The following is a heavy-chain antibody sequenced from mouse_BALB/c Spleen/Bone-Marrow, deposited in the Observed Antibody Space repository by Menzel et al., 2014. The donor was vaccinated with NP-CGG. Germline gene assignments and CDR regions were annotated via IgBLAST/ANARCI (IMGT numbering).Heavy chain of an antibody. CDR3: ARGGGNWYFDV. CDR2: IWAGGST. V-gene: IGHV2-9*02. J-gene: IGHJ1*01. Sequence: VKVVESGPGLVAPSQSLSITCTVSGFSLTSYGVHWVRQPPGKGLEWLGVIWAGGSTNYNSALMSRLSISKDNSKSQVFLKMNSLRTDDTAMYYCARGGGNWYFDVWGAGTTVTVSS. CDR1: GFSLTSYG.